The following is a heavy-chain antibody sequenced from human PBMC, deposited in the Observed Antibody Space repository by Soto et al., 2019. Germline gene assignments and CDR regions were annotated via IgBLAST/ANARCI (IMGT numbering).Heavy chain of an antibody. J-gene: IGHJ4*02. V-gene: IGHV4-39*01. D-gene: IGHD4-17*01. CDR1: GGSISSSSYY. Sequence: QLQLQESGPGLVKPSETLSLTCTVSGGSISSSSYYWGWIRQPPGKGLEWIGSIYYSGSTYYNPYRKSRVTISVDTSKNQFSLKLSSVTAADTAVYYCASHSGGVTTDFDYWGQGTLVTVSS. CDR2: IYYSGST. CDR3: ASHSGGVTTDFDY.